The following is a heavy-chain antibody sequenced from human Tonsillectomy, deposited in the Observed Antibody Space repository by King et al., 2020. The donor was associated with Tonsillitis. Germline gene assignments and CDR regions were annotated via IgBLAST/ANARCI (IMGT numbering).Heavy chain of an antibody. V-gene: IGHV4-39*01. D-gene: IGHD3-16*01. CDR1: GGSISSNGYY. Sequence: QLQESGPGLVKPSETLSLTCTVSGGSISSNGYYWGWIRQPPGKGLEWIGTIYYSGITHYNPSLKSRVTISVDTSKNQFSLKLSSVTAADTAVYYCARQLGGLDASFKHGGRGPLSTVS. CDR2: IYYSGIT. CDR3: ARQLGGLDASFKH. J-gene: IGHJ1*01.